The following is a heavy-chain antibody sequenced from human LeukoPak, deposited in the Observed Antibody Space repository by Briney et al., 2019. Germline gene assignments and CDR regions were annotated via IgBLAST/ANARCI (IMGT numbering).Heavy chain of an antibody. CDR2: LYSGGTT. V-gene: IGHV3-53*04. CDR1: GFTVSSNF. CDR3: ASPSPGGGAAGLFDN. D-gene: IGHD6-13*01. J-gene: IGHJ4*02. Sequence: TGGSLRLSCAASGFTVSSNFMNWVRQAPGKGREWVPVLYSGGTTFYADSVKGRFTVSRHDSKNTLYLQMNSLRSEDTAVYYCASPSPGGGAAGLFDNWGQGTLVTVSS.